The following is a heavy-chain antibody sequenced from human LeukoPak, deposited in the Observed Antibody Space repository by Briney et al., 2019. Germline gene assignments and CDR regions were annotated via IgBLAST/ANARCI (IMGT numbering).Heavy chain of an antibody. CDR3: ARSSGWYRNFDY. CDR1: GGSISSYY. J-gene: IGHJ4*02. D-gene: IGHD6-19*01. CDR2: IYYSGST. V-gene: IGHV4-59*08. Sequence: PSETLSLTCTVPGGSISSYYWSWIRQPPGKGLEWIGYIYYSGSTNYNPSLKSRVTISVDTSKNQFSLKLSSVTAADTAVYYCARSSGWYRNFDYWGQGTLVTVSS.